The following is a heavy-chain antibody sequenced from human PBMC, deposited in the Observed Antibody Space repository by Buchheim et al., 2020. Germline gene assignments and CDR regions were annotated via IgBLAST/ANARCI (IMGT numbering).Heavy chain of an antibody. Sequence: QVQLQESGPGLARPSGTLSLTCAVSGDSISSYWWSWVRQPPGKGLEWIGEIYHSGSTNYNPSLKSRVSISLDKSKNEFSLILSSVTSADTAEYYCARHRLGLPGFDYWGQGTL. CDR3: ARHRLGLPGFDY. J-gene: IGHJ4*02. CDR2: IYHSGST. D-gene: IGHD1-7*01. V-gene: IGHV4-4*02. CDR1: GDSISSYW.